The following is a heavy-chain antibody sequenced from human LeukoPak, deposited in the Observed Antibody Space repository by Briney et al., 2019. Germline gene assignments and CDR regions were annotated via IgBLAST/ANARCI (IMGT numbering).Heavy chain of an antibody. D-gene: IGHD2-15*01. V-gene: IGHV3-9*01. CDR3: ARAGAVVVGPRGFDY. Sequence: GGSLRLSCAASGFTFDDYAMDWVRQAPGKGLEWVSGISWNSGSIGYADSVKGRFTISRDNAKNSLYLQMNSLRAEDTALYYCARAGAVVVGPRGFDYWGQGTLVTVSS. CDR2: ISWNSGSI. J-gene: IGHJ4*02. CDR1: GFTFDDYA.